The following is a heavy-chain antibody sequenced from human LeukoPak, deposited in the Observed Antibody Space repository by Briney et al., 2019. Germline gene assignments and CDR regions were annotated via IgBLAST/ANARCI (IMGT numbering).Heavy chain of an antibody. J-gene: IGHJ4*02. D-gene: IGHD3-22*01. V-gene: IGHV3-72*01. CDR3: AREAEVGWWDSSGYYGFDY. CDR2: TRNKANSYTT. Sequence: PGGSLRLSCAASGFTFSDHYMDWVRQAPGKGLEWVGRTRNKANSYTTEYAASVKGRFTISRDDSKNSLYLQMNSLKTEDTAVYYCAREAEVGWWDSSGYYGFDYWGQGTLVTVSS. CDR1: GFTFSDHY.